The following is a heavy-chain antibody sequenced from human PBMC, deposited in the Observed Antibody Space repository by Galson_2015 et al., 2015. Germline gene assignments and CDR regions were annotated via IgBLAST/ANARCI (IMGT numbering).Heavy chain of an antibody. CDR1: GGTFSSYH. Sequence: SVKVSCKASGGTFSSYHMHWVRQAPGQGLEWMGVINPIYGSANYAQKFQGRVTITADESTSTVYMELSSLRSEDTAVYYCARLYDYIRASYRLKLFDPWGQGTLVTVSS. CDR2: INPIYGSA. CDR3: ARLYDYIRASYRLKLFDP. V-gene: IGHV1-69*13. J-gene: IGHJ5*02. D-gene: IGHD3-16*02.